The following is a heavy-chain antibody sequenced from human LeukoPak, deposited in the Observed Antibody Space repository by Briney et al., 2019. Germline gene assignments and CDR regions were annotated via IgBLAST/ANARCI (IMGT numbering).Heavy chain of an antibody. V-gene: IGHV3-74*01. J-gene: IGHJ4*02. Sequence: GGSLRLSCAASGFTFSSYWMHWVRQAPGKGLVWVSRINSDGSSTYYADSVKGRFTISRDNSKNTLYLQMNSLRAEDTAVYYCAKTGNPATGDYWGQGTLVTVSS. D-gene: IGHD1-1*01. CDR1: GFTFSSYW. CDR3: AKTGNPATGDY. CDR2: INSDGSST.